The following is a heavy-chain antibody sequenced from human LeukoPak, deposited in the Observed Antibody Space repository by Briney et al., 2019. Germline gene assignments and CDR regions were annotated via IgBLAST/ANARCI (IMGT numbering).Heavy chain of an antibody. CDR1: GFTFSSYS. J-gene: IGHJ4*02. V-gene: IGHV3-48*01. CDR3: ARARSGYYFDH. D-gene: IGHD1-14*01. CDR2: ISSSGSTI. Sequence: GGSLRLSCAASGFTFSSYSMSWVRQAPGKGLEWVSYISSSGSTIYYADSVRGRFTISRDSAKNSLYLQMNSLRAEDTAVYYCARARSGYYFDHWGQGTLVTVSS.